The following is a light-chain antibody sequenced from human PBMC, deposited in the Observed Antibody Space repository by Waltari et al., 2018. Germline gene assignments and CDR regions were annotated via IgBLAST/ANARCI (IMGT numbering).Light chain of an antibody. J-gene: IGLJ1*01. CDR2: YDS. Sequence: SYVLTQPPSVSVAPGETASITCGGDNIGSYSVHWYQQKPGQAPLLIIFYDSDRPSGIPARFSGSNSGNTATLTITSVEAGDEARYYCHVWYAHFDPGVFGTGTEVTVL. V-gene: IGLV3-21*04. CDR1: NIGSYS. CDR3: HVWYAHFDPGV.